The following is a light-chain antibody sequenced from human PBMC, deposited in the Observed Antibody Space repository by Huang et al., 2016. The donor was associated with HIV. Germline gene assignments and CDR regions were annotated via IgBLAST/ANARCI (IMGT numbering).Light chain of an antibody. Sequence: EIVLTQSPATLSLSPGARATLSCRASQRVDYYLAWYQQKPGQAPRLLVDDAAKRAGGIPARFSGSGSETDFTLTISSLEPEDFAVYYCHQRSSWPWTFGQGTKVEI. V-gene: IGKV3-11*01. CDR2: DAA. CDR1: QRVDYY. CDR3: HQRSSWPWT. J-gene: IGKJ1*01.